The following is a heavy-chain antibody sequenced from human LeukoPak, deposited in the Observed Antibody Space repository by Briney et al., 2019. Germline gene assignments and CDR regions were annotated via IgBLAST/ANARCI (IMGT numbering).Heavy chain of an antibody. D-gene: IGHD6-13*01. CDR1: GYTFTNYG. CDR3: ARDQSVRLLQTSSTYFKHVFAI. CDR2: ISAYNGNT. J-gene: IGHJ3*02. Sequence: GASVKVSCKASGYTFTNYGINWVRQAPGQGLEWMGWISAYNGNTNYAQKLQGRVTMTTDTSTSTAYMELRSLRFDDTAVYYCARDQSVRLLQTSSTYFKHVFAIWGQGSMVTVSS. V-gene: IGHV1-18*01.